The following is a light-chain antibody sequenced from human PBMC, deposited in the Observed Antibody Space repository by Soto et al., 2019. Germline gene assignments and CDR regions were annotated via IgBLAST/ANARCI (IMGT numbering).Light chain of an antibody. CDR1: SSDVGGYNY. Sequence: QSARTQPPSASGSPGQSVTISCTGTSSDVGGYNYVSWYQQHPGKAPKLIIYEVSKRPSGVPDRFSGSKSGNTASLTVSGLQAEDEADYYCSSYAGINPAFGGGTKVTVL. CDR3: SSYAGINPA. V-gene: IGLV2-8*01. CDR2: EVS. J-gene: IGLJ2*01.